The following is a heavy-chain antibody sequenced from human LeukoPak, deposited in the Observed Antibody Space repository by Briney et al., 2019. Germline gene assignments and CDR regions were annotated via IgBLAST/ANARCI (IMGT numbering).Heavy chain of an antibody. CDR2: ISSSSSYI. CDR1: GFTFSSYS. D-gene: IGHD5-12*01. Sequence: GGSLRLSCAASGFTFSSYSMNWVRQAPGKGLEWVSSISSSSSYIYYADSVKGRFTISRDNAKNSLYLQTNSLRAEDTAVYYCARDPAIVATIYDYWGQGTLVTVSS. J-gene: IGHJ4*02. V-gene: IGHV3-21*01. CDR3: ARDPAIVATIYDY.